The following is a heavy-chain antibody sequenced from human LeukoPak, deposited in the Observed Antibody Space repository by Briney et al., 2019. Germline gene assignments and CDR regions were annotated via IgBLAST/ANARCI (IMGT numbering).Heavy chain of an antibody. J-gene: IGHJ4*02. V-gene: IGHV3-48*03. CDR2: ISSSGYTI. CDR3: AREDCSSTSCYDPSVSDY. Sequence: GGSLRLSCEASGFTFSHYEMNWVRQARGKGLEWVSYISSSGYTIYYADSVKGRFTISRDNAKNSLYLQMNSLRAEDTAVYYCAREDCSSTSCYDPSVSDYWGQGTLVTVSS. CDR1: GFTFSHYE. D-gene: IGHD2-2*01.